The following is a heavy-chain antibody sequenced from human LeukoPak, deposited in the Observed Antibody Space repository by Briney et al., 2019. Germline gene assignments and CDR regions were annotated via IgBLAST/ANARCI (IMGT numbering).Heavy chain of an antibody. D-gene: IGHD1-14*01. Sequence: ASVKVSCKASGYTFTPYFIHWMRQAPGQGLEWMGIINPTGGSTAYAQKFQGRVTVTRDMSTSSVYMELSSLTSADTAVYYCARDRVIVGGTATYNFDHWGQGTLVTVSS. J-gene: IGHJ4*02. CDR3: ARDRVIVGGTATYNFDH. V-gene: IGHV1-46*01. CDR1: GYTFTPYF. CDR2: INPTGGST.